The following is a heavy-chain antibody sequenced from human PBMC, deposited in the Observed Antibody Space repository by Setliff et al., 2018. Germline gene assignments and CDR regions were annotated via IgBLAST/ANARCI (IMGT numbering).Heavy chain of an antibody. CDR3: AKEPAVSLTEAVRRTYYDYAMDA. CDR2: IYPGDSDT. CDR1: GYSFTSYW. Sequence: PGESLKISCKGSGYSFTSYWIGWVRQMPGKGLEWMGIIYPGDSDTRYSPSFQGQVTISADKSTTTAYMELTGLRSDDTAIYYCAKEPAVSLTEAVRRTYYDYAMDAWGQGTTVTVSS. D-gene: IGHD2-15*01. V-gene: IGHV5-51*01. J-gene: IGHJ6*02.